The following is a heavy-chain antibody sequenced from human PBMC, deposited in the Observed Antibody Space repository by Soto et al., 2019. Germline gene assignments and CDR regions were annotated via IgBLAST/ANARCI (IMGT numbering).Heavy chain of an antibody. Sequence: QVQLQQWGAGLLKPSETLSLTCAVYGGSFSGYYWTWIRQPPGTGLEWIGEINHSGSTNYNPSLKSRGTISVDTSRNQFSLKLTSVTAADTAVYYCARDKNTCLFDYWGQGTLVSVPS. V-gene: IGHV4-34*01. CDR3: ARDKNTCLFDY. CDR2: INHSGST. CDR1: GGSFSGYY. J-gene: IGHJ4*02.